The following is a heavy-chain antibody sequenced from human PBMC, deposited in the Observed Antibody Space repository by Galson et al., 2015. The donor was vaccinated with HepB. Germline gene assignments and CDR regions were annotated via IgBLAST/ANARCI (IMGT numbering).Heavy chain of an antibody. CDR3: ARGNDGDYGDY. V-gene: IGHV3-66*02. CDR1: GFTVSSNY. CDR2: IYRDDNT. D-gene: IGHD4-17*01. Sequence: SLRLSCAASGFTVSSNYMSWVRQAPGKGLEWVSIIYRDDNTYYADSVKGRFTISRDNSKNTLYLQMNSLRVDDTAVYYCARGNDGDYGDYWGQGTLVTVSS. J-gene: IGHJ4*02.